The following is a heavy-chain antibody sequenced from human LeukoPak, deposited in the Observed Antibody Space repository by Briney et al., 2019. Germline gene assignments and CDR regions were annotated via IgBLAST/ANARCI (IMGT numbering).Heavy chain of an antibody. D-gene: IGHD2-15*01. CDR1: GGSFSGYY. CDR3: ARRICRGGSCYSIDY. V-gene: IGHV4-34*01. CDR2: INHGGST. J-gene: IGHJ4*02. Sequence: SETLSLTCAVYGGSFSGYYWSWIRQPPGKGLEWIGEINHGGSTNYNPSLKSRVTISVDTSKNQFSLKLSSVTAADTAVYYCARRICRGGSCYSIDYWGQGTLVTVSS.